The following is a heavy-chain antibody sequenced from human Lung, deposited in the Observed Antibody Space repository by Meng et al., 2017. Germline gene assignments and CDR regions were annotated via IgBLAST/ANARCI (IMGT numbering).Heavy chain of an antibody. CDR1: GGSFSDYY. D-gene: IGHD4-11*01. CDR3: ARGPTTMAHDFDY. J-gene: IGHJ4*02. Sequence: QFQLQEWVAGLLQPSEPLSLTGGVSGGSFSDYYWSWIRQPPGKGLEWIGEINHSGSTNYNPSLESRATISVDTSQNNLSLKLSSVTAADSAVYYCARGPTTMAHDFDYWGQGTLVTVSS. V-gene: IGHV4-34*01. CDR2: INHSGST.